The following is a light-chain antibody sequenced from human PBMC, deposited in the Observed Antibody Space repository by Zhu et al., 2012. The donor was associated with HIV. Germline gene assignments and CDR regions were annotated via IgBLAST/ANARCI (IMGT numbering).Light chain of an antibody. Sequence: EVVLTQSPDTLSLSPGERATLSCRASQSISNNYLGWYQQKPGQAPRLLIYAASIRATGIPDRFSGSGSGTDFTLTITRLEPEDFAVYYCQQYAKLPLTFGPGTKVDIK. J-gene: IGKJ3*01. CDR3: QQYAKLPLT. CDR2: AAS. CDR1: QSISNNY. V-gene: IGKV3-20*01.